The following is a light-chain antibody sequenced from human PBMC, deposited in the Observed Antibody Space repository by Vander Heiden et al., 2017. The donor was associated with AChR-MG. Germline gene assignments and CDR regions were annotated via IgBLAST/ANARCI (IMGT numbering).Light chain of an antibody. CDR2: SSN. CDR3: ATWDDSLNGWV. Sequence: QSVLTQPPSASATPGQRVTISCSGSSSHMGRNTVNWYQQLPGTAPKLLFYSSNQRPSGVPDRFSASKSGTSASLAISGLQSDDEASYFCATWDDSLNGWVFGGGTELTVL. J-gene: IGLJ3*02. V-gene: IGLV1-44*01. CDR1: SSHMGRNT.